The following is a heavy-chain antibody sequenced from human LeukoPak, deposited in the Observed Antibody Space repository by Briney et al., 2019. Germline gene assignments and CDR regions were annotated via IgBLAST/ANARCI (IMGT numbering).Heavy chain of an antibody. CDR1: GFTFSSYA. CDR3: ARDRIVVVPAAPYYYGMDV. J-gene: IGHJ6*02. D-gene: IGHD2-2*01. CDR2: ISYDGSNK. V-gene: IGHV3-30-3*01. Sequence: GGSLRLSCAASGFTFSSYAMHWVRQAPGKGLEWVAVISYDGSNKYYADSVKGRFTISRDNSKNTLYLQMNSLRAEDTAVYYCARDRIVVVPAAPYYYGMDVWGQGTTVTVSS.